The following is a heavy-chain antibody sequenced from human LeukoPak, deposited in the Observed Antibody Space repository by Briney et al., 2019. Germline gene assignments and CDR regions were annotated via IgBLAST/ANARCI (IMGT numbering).Heavy chain of an antibody. V-gene: IGHV5-51*01. CDR3: TKGFSGTYYGIDV. J-gene: IGHJ6*02. CDR2: IYPADADT. CDR1: EYNFNNYW. D-gene: IGHD3-10*01. Sequence: TGESLKISCKGSEYNFNNYWIAWVRQMPGKGLEWMGIIYPADADTRYSPPFEGQVAISADKSISTAYLQWISLKASDTAIYYCTKGFSGTYYGIDVWGHGPRSPSP.